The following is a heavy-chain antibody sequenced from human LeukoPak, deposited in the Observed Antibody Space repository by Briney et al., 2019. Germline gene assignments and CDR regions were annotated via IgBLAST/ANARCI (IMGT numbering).Heavy chain of an antibody. J-gene: IGHJ4*02. D-gene: IGHD4-17*01. CDR3: ARVGATVTPIYYFDY. CDR1: GGTFSSYA. CDR2: IIPILGIA. Sequence: GASVKVSCKASGGTFSSYAISWVRQAPGQGLEWMGRIIPILGIANYAQKFQGRVTITADKSTSTAYMELSSLRSEDTAVYYCARVGATVTPIYYFDYWGQGTLVTVSS. V-gene: IGHV1-69*04.